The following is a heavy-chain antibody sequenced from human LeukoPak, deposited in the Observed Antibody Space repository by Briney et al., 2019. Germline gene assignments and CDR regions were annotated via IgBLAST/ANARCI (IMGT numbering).Heavy chain of an antibody. D-gene: IGHD3-9*01. Sequence: SETLSLTCAVYGGSFSGYYWSWIRQPPGKGLEWIGEINHSGSTNYNPSLKSRVTISVDTSKNQFSLKLSSVTAADTAVYYCARQKLTGYYPTFNWFDPWGQGTLVTVSS. CDR2: INHSGST. CDR3: ARQKLTGYYPTFNWFDP. CDR1: GGSFSGYY. J-gene: IGHJ5*02. V-gene: IGHV4-34*01.